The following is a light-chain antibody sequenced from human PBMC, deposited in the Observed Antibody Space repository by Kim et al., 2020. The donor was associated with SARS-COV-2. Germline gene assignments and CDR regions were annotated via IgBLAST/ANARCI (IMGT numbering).Light chain of an antibody. J-gene: IGLJ2*01. V-gene: IGLV2-11*01. CDR3: CSYAGTYTLV. CDR2: DVS. CDR1: SGDVGGYNS. Sequence: QSALTQPPSVSGSLGQSVTISCTGTSGDVGGYNSVSWYQDHPGKAPKLLIYDVSKRPSGVPDRFSGSKSGNTASLTISGLQAEDESDYYCCSYAGTYTLVFGGGTQLIVL.